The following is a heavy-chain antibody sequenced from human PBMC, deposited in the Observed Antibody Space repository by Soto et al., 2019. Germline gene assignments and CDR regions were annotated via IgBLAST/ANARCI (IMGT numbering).Heavy chain of an antibody. CDR2: INAGNGNT. CDR1: GYTFTSYL. D-gene: IGHD5-18*01. J-gene: IGHJ6*02. V-gene: IGHV1-3*01. CDR3: AGTGYSYGIDYYYYGMDV. Sequence: ASVKVSCKASGYTFTSYLMHWVRHAPGQRLEWMGWINAGNGNTKYSQKFQGRVTITRDTSASTAYMELSSLRSEDTAVYYCAGTGYSYGIDYYYYGMDVWGQGTTVTVSS.